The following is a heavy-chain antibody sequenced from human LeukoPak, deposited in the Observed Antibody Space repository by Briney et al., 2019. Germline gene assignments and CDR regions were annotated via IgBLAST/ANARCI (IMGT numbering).Heavy chain of an antibody. CDR3: ARPHYGDHGRLL. CDR2: IYPSDSDT. D-gene: IGHD4-17*01. Sequence: GESLKISCKAPGYIYWIGWVRQMPGEGLEWIGIIYPSDSDTRYSPSFQGQVTISADKSISTAYLQWSSLKASDTAMYYCARPHYGDHGRLLWGQGTQVTVSS. V-gene: IGHV5-51*01. CDR1: GYIYW. J-gene: IGHJ4*02.